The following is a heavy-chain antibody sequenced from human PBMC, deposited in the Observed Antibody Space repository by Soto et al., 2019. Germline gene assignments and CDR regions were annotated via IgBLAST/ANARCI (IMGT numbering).Heavy chain of an antibody. CDR1: GFTFSQAA. D-gene: IGHD6-6*01. J-gene: IGHJ2*01. Sequence: QVQVVESGGGVVQPGTSLSLSCAAAGFTFSQAAIHWVRQPPGKGLEWVAVIWGNGRQRRYADSVTGRFTISGDNSKNTVFLQMNSLRAEDTAVYYCARDLGAAPFDLWGRGTLVIVSS. CDR3: ARDLGAAPFDL. CDR2: IWGNGRQR. V-gene: IGHV3-33*01.